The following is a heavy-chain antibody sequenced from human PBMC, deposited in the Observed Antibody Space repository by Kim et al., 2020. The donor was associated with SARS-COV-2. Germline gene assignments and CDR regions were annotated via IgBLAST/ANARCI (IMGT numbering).Heavy chain of an antibody. CDR1: GFTFSSYS. Sequence: GGSLRLSCAASGFTFSSYSMNWVRQAPGKGLEWVSSISSSSSYIYYADSVKGRFTISRDNAKNSLYLQMNSLRAEDTAVYYCARADAYSSGWDDYWGQGTLVTVSS. D-gene: IGHD6-19*01. J-gene: IGHJ4*02. CDR3: ARADAYSSGWDDY. V-gene: IGHV3-21*01. CDR2: ISSSSSYI.